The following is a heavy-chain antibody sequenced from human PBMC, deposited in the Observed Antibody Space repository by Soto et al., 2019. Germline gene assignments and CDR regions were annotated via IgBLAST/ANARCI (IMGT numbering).Heavy chain of an antibody. CDR2: IYHSGST. V-gene: IGHV4-30-2*01. J-gene: IGHJ6*02. Sequence: QLQLQESGSGLVKPSQTLSLTCAVSGGSISSGGYSWSWIRQPPGKGLEWIGYIYHSGSTYYNPSLQSRVTISVDRSKNQFSLKLSSVTAADTAVYYCARAGGYCSGGSCYSSREGYGMDVWGQGTTVTVSS. CDR3: ARAGGYCSGGSCYSSREGYGMDV. CDR1: GGSISSGGYS. D-gene: IGHD2-15*01.